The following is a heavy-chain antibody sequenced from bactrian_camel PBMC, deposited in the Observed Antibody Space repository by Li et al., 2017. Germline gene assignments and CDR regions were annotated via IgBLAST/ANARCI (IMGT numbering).Heavy chain of an antibody. CDR2: VLSGGEIK. J-gene: IGHJ4*01. CDR3: ARIPFCTYCQAWLKDDYYGY. CDR1: GFTFSSYW. V-gene: IGHV3S1*01. Sequence: QVQLVESGGGLVQPGGSLRLSCTASGFTFSSYWMYWVRQAPGKGLEWVSTVLSGGEIKFYGDSVKGRFTISRDNAKNALYLQLDSLKTEDTAMYYCARIPFCTYCQAWLKDDYYGYWGQGTQVTVS. D-gene: IGHD1*01.